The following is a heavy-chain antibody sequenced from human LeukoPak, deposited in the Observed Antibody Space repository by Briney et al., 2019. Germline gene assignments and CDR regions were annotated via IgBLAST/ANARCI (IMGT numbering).Heavy chain of an antibody. CDR2: INGDGSTT. CDR3: AKVAPLGDGDFWYFDL. Sequence: GGSLRLSCAASGFTFSNYWMHWVRQAPGKGLVWVSRINGDGSTTNYADSVKGRFTISRDNAKNTLFLQMNSLRAEDTAVYYCAKVAPLGDGDFWYFDLWGRGTLVTASS. J-gene: IGHJ2*01. CDR1: GFTFSNYW. V-gene: IGHV3-74*01. D-gene: IGHD4-17*01.